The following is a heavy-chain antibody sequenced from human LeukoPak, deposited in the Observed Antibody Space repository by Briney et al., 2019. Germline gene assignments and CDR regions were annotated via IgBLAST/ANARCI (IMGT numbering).Heavy chain of an antibody. V-gene: IGHV3-23*01. CDR1: GFTFSDFA. CDR2: TFQGGGEI. CDR3: GREQSGSYIHAFDP. Sequence: GGSLRLSCAASGFTFSDFAMIWVRQPPGKGLEWVSSTFQGGGEIHYADSVRGRFTISRDNSRSTLFLQMNSLRTDDTAVYYCGREQSGSYIHAFDPWGQGTLVTVSS. D-gene: IGHD3-3*01. J-gene: IGHJ5*02.